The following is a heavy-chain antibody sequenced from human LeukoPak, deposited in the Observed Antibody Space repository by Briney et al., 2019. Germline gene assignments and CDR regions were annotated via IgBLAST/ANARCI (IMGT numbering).Heavy chain of an antibody. CDR2: ISSSSSSI. CDR3: ARDYGSGSHN. CDR1: GFTFSSYS. V-gene: IGHV3-21*01. Sequence: GGSLRLSCAASGFTFSSYSMNWVRQAPGKGLEWVSSISSSSSSIYYADSVKGRFTISRDNAKNSLYLQLNSLRAEDTAVYYCARDYGSGSHNWGQGTLVTVSS. J-gene: IGHJ4*02. D-gene: IGHD3-10*01.